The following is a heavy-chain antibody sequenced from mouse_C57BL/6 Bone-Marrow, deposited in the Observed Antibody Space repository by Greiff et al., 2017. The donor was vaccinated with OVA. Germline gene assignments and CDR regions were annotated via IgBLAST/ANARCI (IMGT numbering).Heavy chain of an antibody. V-gene: IGHV14-3*01. CDR1: GFNIKNTY. CDR3: ASMVTTRNYAMDY. CDR2: IDPANGNT. D-gene: IGHD2-2*01. J-gene: IGHJ4*01. Sequence: SVAELVRPGASVKLSCTASGFNIKNTYMHWVKQRPEQGLEWIGRIDPANGNTKYAPKFQGKATITADTSSNTAYLQLSSLTSEDTAIYYCASMVTTRNYAMDYWGQGTSVTVSS.